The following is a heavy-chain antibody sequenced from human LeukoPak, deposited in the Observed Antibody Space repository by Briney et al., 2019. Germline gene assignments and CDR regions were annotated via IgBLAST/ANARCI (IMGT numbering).Heavy chain of an antibody. V-gene: IGHV3-11*04. CDR3: AREAAGYGTSWLHAFDI. Sequence: GGSLRLSCAASGFTFSDYCMSWIRQAPGKGLEWVSYISSSGSTIYYADSVKGRFTISRDNAKNSLYLQMHSLRAEDTAVYYCAREAAGYGTSWLHAFDIWGQGTMVTVSS. CDR1: GFTFSDYC. D-gene: IGHD6-13*01. J-gene: IGHJ3*02. CDR2: ISSSGSTI.